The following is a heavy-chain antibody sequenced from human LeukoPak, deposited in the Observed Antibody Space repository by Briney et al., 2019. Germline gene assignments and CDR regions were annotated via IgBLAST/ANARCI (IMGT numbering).Heavy chain of an antibody. V-gene: IGHV3-48*03. Sequence: GGSLRLSCAASGFTFSIYEMNWVRQAPGKGLDWVSHISSSGGTTYYADSVKGRFTISRDNAKNSLYLQTNSLRVEDTAVYFCAREYSSSPWAFDIWGQGTMVTVSS. D-gene: IGHD6-6*01. CDR3: AREYSSSPWAFDI. J-gene: IGHJ3*02. CDR2: ISSSGGTT. CDR1: GFTFSIYE.